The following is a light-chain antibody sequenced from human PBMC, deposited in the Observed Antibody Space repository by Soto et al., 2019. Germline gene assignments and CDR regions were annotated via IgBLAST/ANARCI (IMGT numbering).Light chain of an antibody. J-gene: IGKJ5*01. CDR2: DAS. V-gene: IGKV3D-20*01. Sequence: EVVLTQSPGTLSLSPGERGTLSCRASQSVYSSYLAWYQQKPGLAPRLLIYDASSRATGIPDRFSGSGSGTEFTLTIRRLEPEDFAVYYCKQYGSFITFGQGTRLEIK. CDR1: QSVYSSY. CDR3: KQYGSFIT.